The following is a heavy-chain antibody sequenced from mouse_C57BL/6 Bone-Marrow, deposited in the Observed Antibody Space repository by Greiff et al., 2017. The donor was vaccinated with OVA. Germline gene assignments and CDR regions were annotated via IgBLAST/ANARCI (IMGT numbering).Heavy chain of an antibody. J-gene: IGHJ1*03. D-gene: IGHD1-1*01. CDR3: AKNNYGSSYDWYFDV. V-gene: IGHV2-5*01. CDR1: GFSLTSYG. CDR2: IWRGGST. Sequence: VQRVESGPGLVQPSQSLSITCTVSGFSLTSYGVHWVRQSPGKGLEWLGVIWRGGSTDYNAAFMSRLSITKDNSKSQVFFKMNSLQADDTAIYYCAKNNYGSSYDWYFDVWGTVTTVTVSS.